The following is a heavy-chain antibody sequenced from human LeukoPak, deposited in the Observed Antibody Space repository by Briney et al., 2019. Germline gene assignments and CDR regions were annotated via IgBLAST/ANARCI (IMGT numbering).Heavy chain of an antibody. Sequence: SETLSLTCTVSGGSISSYYWSWIRQPAGKGLEWIGRIYTSGSTNYNPSLKSRVTMPVDTSKNQFSLKLNSVTAADTAVYYCARNGVSSAYTAFDYWGQGTLVTVSS. V-gene: IGHV4-4*07. CDR1: GGSISSYY. CDR2: IYTSGST. CDR3: ARNGVSSAYTAFDY. D-gene: IGHD3-22*01. J-gene: IGHJ4*02.